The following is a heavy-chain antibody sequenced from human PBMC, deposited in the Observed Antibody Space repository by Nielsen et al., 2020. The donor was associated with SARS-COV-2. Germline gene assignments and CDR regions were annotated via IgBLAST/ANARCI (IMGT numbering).Heavy chain of an antibody. V-gene: IGHV1-18*01. J-gene: IGHJ6*02. CDR2: ISAYNGNT. Sequence: WVRQAPGQGLEWMGWISAYNGNTNYAQKLQGRVTMTTDTSTSTAYMELSSLRSEDTAVYYCARDAVVEMATIDYYYGMDVWGQGTTVTVSS. CDR3: ARDAVVEMATIDYYYGMDV. D-gene: IGHD5-24*01.